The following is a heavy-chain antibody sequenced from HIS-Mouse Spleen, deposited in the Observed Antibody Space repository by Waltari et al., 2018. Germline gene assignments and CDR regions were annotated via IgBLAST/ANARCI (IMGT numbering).Heavy chain of an antibody. CDR1: GGSISSSSYY. V-gene: IGHV4-39*07. CDR2: IYYSGST. J-gene: IGHJ2*01. CDR3: AREIPYSSSWYDWYFDL. Sequence: QLQLQESGPGLVKPSETLSLTCTVSGGSISSSSYYWGWIRQPPGKGLDWIGSIYYSGSTHYTPALKSRVTISVDTSKNQFSLKLSSVTAADTAVYYCAREIPYSSSWYDWYFDLWGRGTLVTVSS. D-gene: IGHD6-13*01.